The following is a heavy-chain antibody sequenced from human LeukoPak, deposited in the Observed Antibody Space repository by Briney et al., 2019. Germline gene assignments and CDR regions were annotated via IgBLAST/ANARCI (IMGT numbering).Heavy chain of an antibody. D-gene: IGHD1-26*01. J-gene: IGHJ4*02. CDR3: AKLPVGATVDY. Sequence: GGSLRLSCAVSGFSVSDKSLSWVRQAPGKGLEWVSLIYSDGQTFYSESVKGRFTISRDNSKNTLYLQMNSLRAEDTAVYYCAKLPVGATVDYWGQGTLVTVSS. V-gene: IGHV3-66*02. CDR2: IYSDGQT. CDR1: GFSVSDKS.